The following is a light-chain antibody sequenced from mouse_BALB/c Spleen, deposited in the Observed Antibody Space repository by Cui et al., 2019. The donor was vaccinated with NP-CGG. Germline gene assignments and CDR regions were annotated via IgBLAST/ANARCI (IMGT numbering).Light chain of an antibody. CDR3: ALWYSNHWV. CDR2: GTN. J-gene: IGLJ1*01. CDR1: TGAVTTSNY. V-gene: IGLV1*01. Sequence: QAVVNQESALTTSPGETVTLTCRSSTGAVTTSNYPNWVQEKPDHLFTGLIGGTNNRAPGVPARFSGSLIGDKAALTITGAQTEDEAIYFCALWYSNHWVFGGGTKLTVL.